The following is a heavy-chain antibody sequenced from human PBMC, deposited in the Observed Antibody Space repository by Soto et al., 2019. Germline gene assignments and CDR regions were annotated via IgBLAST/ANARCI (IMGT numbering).Heavy chain of an antibody. Sequence: EVQLVESGGGLVQPGESLRLSCAASGFTFSSYWMHWVRQAPGKGLVWVSRINSDGSSTTYADSVKGRFTISRDNAKNTLYLQMNSLRADDTAVYYCAREGIAVADLDYWGQGTLVTVSS. CDR3: AREGIAVADLDY. D-gene: IGHD6-19*01. J-gene: IGHJ4*02. V-gene: IGHV3-74*01. CDR1: GFTFSSYW. CDR2: INSDGSST.